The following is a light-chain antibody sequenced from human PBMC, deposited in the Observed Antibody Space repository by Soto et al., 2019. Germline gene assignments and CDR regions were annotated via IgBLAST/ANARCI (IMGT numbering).Light chain of an antibody. Sequence: EIVLTQSPGTLSLSPGERATLSCRASQSVSSSYLAWYQQKPGQAPRLLIYGASSRATGIPDRFSGSGSGTDFTLTISRLEPEDFAVYYCQRYGRKFGQGTKVDIK. V-gene: IGKV3-20*01. CDR3: QRYGRK. CDR2: GAS. J-gene: IGKJ1*01. CDR1: QSVSSSY.